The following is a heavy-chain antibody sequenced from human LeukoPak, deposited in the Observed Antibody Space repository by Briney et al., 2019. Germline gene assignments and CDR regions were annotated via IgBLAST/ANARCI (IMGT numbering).Heavy chain of an antibody. V-gene: IGHV4-61*01. CDR2: THYSGNT. J-gene: IGHJ5*02. CDR3: ARVRGDYVNLFDP. Sequence: SETLSLTCTASGGSVSSGSYHWSWIRQPPGKGLEWIGYTHYSGNTYYNPSLKSRVTISLDTSKKQFSLWLRSVTAADTAVYYCARVRGDYVNLFDPWGQGTLVIVSS. D-gene: IGHD4-17*01. CDR1: GGSVSSGSYH.